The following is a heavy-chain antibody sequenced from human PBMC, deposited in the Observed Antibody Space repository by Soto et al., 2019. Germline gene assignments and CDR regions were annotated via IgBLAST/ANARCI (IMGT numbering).Heavy chain of an antibody. D-gene: IGHD3-9*01. CDR3: ARAILGATSYYYGMDV. J-gene: IGHJ6*02. CDR1: GFSLSNARMG. CDR2: IFSNDEK. Sequence: SGPTLVNPTETLTLTCTVSGFSLSNARMGVSWIRQPPGKALEWLAHIFSNDEKSYSTSLKSRLTISKDTSKSQVVLTMTNMDPVDTATFYCARAILGATSYYYGMDVWGQGTTVTVSS. V-gene: IGHV2-26*01.